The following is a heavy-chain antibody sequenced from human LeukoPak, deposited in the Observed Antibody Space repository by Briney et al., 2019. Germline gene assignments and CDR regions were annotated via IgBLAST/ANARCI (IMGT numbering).Heavy chain of an antibody. CDR1: GFTFSSYA. Sequence: GGSLRLSCAASGFTFSSYAMSWVRQAPGKGLEWVSAISGSGGSTYYADSVKGRFTISRDNSKNTLYLQMNSLGAEDTAVYYCAKSQLRYFDWSDYWGQGTLVTVSS. J-gene: IGHJ4*02. CDR3: AKSQLRYFDWSDY. CDR2: ISGSGGST. V-gene: IGHV3-23*01. D-gene: IGHD3-9*01.